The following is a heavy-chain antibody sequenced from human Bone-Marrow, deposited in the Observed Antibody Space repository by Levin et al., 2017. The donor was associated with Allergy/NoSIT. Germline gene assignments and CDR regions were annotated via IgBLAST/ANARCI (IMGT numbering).Heavy chain of an antibody. CDR2: IRSKPNNYAT. CDR3: TTLAGGGKYAFDY. J-gene: IGHJ4*02. CDR1: GFNFSGAA. Sequence: PGGSLRLSCAASGFNFSGAAMHWVRQAFGRGLEWVGRIRSKPNNYATAHAASVKGRFIISRDDSKNTTYLQMVSLKTEDTAVYYCTTLAGGGKYAFDYWGQGTPVTVSS. D-gene: IGHD4-23*01. V-gene: IGHV3-73*01.